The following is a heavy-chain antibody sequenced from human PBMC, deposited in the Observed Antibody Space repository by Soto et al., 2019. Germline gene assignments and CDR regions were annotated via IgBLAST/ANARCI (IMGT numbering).Heavy chain of an antibody. J-gene: IGHJ5*02. CDR3: ARRHRAAGTGWFDP. CDR1: GGSISSGGYY. V-gene: IGHV4-31*03. Sequence: QVQLQESGPGLVKPSQTLSLTCTVSGGSISSGGYYWSWIRQHPGKGLEWIGYIYYSGSTYYNPSLKSRVTISVDTSKNQFSPKLSSVTAADTAVYYCARRHRAAGTGWFDPWGQGTLVTVSS. CDR2: IYYSGST. D-gene: IGHD6-13*01.